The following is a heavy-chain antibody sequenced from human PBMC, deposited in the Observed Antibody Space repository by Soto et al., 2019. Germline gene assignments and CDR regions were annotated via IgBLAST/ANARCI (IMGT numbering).Heavy chain of an antibody. J-gene: IGHJ4*02. D-gene: IGHD3-3*01. CDR1: GGTFSSYA. V-gene: IGHV1-69*06. Sequence: QVQLVQSGAEVKKPGSSVKVSCKASGGTFSSYAISWVRQAPGQGLEWMGGIIPIFGTANYAQKFQGRVTITADKSTSTAYMELSSLRSEDTAVYYCARDPVPLGDDFWGEFDYWGQGTLVTVSS. CDR3: ARDPVPLGDDFWGEFDY. CDR2: IIPIFGTA.